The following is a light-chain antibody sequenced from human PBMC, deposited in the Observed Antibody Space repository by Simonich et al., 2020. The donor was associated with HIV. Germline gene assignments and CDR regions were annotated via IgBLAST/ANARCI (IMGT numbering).Light chain of an antibody. V-gene: IGKV2-28*01. CDR2: LGS. CDR1: PRLLHSNGYNY. CDR3: MQALQTPYT. J-gene: IGKJ2*01. Sequence: DIVMTQSPLSLPVTPGEPASISCRSSPRLLHSNGYNYLDWYLQKPGQSPHLLIYLGSNRASGVPDRFSGSGSGTDFTLKISRVEAEDVGVYYCMQALQTPYTFGQGTKLEIK.